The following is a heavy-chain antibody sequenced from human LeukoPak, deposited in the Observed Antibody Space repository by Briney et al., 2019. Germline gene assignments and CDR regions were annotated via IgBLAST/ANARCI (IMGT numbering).Heavy chain of an antibody. CDR1: GFSLSTSGVG. CDR3: AHSNYDSSGPDGGYYFDY. CDR2: IYWNDDK. Sequence: SGPTLANPTQTLTLTCTFSGFSLSTSGVGVGWIRQPPGKALEWLALIYWNDDKRYSPSLKSRLTITKDTSKNQVVLTMTNMDPVDTATYYCAHSNYDSSGPDGGYYFDYWGQGTLVTVSS. J-gene: IGHJ4*02. D-gene: IGHD3-22*01. V-gene: IGHV2-5*01.